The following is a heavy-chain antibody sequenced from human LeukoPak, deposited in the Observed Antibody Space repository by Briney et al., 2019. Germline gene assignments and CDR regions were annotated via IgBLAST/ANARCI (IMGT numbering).Heavy chain of an antibody. CDR3: ARSYGQRYFDL. CDR2: IYYSGST. J-gene: IGHJ2*01. CDR1: GGSISSSSYY. V-gene: IGHV4-61*05. D-gene: IGHD5-18*01. Sequence: PSETLSLTCTVSGGSISSSSYYWSWIRQPPGKGLEWIGYIYYSGSTNYNPSLKSRVTISVDTSKNQFSLKLSSVTAADTAVYYCARSYGQRYFDLWGRGTLVTVSS.